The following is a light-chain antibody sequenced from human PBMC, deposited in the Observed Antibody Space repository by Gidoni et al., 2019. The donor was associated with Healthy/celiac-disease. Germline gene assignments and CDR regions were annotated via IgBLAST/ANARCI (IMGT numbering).Light chain of an antibody. J-gene: IGLJ2*01. CDR3: QVWDSSSDHVV. Sequence: SYVLTQPPSVSVAPGKTARITCGGNNVGSKSVHWYQQKPGRAPVLVIYYDSDRPSGSPERFSGSNSGTTATLTISRVEAGDEADYYCQVWDSSSDHVVFGGGTKLTVL. V-gene: IGLV3-21*04. CDR2: YDS. CDR1: NVGSKS.